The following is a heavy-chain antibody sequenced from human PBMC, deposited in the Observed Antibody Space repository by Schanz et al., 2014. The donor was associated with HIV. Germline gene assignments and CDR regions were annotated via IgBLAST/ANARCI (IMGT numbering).Heavy chain of an antibody. CDR1: GFTFSSYG. Sequence: QVQLVESGGGVVQPGRSLRLSCAASGFTFSSYGMHWVRQAPGKGLEWGAVISYDRRNKYYADSVKGRFTISRDNSKNTLFLQMNSLRAEDTAMYYCAKDQGDITGTPFDYWGQGTLVTVSS. V-gene: IGHV3-30*18. CDR2: ISYDRRNK. D-gene: IGHD1-20*01. J-gene: IGHJ4*02. CDR3: AKDQGDITGTPFDY.